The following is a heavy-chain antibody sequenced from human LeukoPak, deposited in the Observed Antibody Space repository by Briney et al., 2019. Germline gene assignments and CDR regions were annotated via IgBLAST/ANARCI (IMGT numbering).Heavy chain of an antibody. CDR3: AGNFVDSGYDYDDAFDI. Sequence: SVKVSCKSTGGTVSINAISWVRQAPGHGLEWMGRIIPILGIANYAQKFQGRVTITADKSTSTAYMELSSLRSEDTAVSYCAGNFVDSGYDYDDAFDIWGQGTMVTVSS. J-gene: IGHJ3*02. CDR2: IIPILGIA. CDR1: GGTVSINA. V-gene: IGHV1-69*04. D-gene: IGHD5-12*01.